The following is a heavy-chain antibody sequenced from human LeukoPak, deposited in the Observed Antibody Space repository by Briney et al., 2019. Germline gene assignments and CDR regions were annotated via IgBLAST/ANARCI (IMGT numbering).Heavy chain of an antibody. CDR3: ASSCFYDGNRYFDY. CDR1: GGSITSYY. CDR2: IYYTGST. V-gene: IGHV4-59*08. Sequence: SETLSLTCNVSGGSITSYYWNWIRQSPGKGLEWIGYIYYTGSTNSNPSLKSRLTISLDTSKKQFSLKLSSVTAADTAIYYCASSCFYDGNRYFDYWGQGALVTVSS. D-gene: IGHD3-22*01. J-gene: IGHJ4*02.